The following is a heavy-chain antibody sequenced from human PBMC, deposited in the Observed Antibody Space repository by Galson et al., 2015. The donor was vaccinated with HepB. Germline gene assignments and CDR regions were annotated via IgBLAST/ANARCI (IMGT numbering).Heavy chain of an antibody. V-gene: IGHV1-24*01. CDR2: FDPEDGET. D-gene: IGHD3-22*01. CDR1: GSTLTELS. J-gene: IGHJ4*02. Sequence: SVTVSCKVSGSTLTELSMHWVRQAPGKGLEWMGGFDPEDGETIYAQKFQGRVTMTEDTSTDTAYMELSSLRSEDTAVYYCATTHYYDSSGYYCWGQGTLVTVSS. CDR3: ATTHYYDSSGYYC.